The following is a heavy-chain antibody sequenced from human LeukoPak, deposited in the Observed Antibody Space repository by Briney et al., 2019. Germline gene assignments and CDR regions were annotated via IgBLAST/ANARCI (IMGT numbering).Heavy chain of an antibody. Sequence: GGSLRLSCAASGFTFSSYEMNWVRQAPGKGLEWVSYISSSGSTIYYADSVKGRFTISRDNAKNSLYLQMNSLRAEDTAVYYCARVNFDSSGYCYFDYWGQGTLVTVSS. CDR2: ISSSGSTI. CDR1: GFTFSSYE. D-gene: IGHD3-22*01. V-gene: IGHV3-48*03. CDR3: ARVNFDSSGYCYFDY. J-gene: IGHJ4*02.